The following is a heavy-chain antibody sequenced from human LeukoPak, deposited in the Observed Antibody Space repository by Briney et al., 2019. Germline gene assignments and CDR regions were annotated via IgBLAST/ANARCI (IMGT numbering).Heavy chain of an antibody. CDR3: TRGRYSYGFNWFDP. CDR1: GFTFSGSA. J-gene: IGHJ5*02. V-gene: IGHV3-73*01. CDR2: IRSKASSYAT. Sequence: GGSLRLSCAASGFTFSGSAMHWVRQASGKGLEWVGRIRSKASSYATAYAASVKGRFTISRDDSKNTAYLQMNSLKTEDTAVYYCTRGRYSYGFNWFDPWGQGTLVTVSS. D-gene: IGHD5-18*01.